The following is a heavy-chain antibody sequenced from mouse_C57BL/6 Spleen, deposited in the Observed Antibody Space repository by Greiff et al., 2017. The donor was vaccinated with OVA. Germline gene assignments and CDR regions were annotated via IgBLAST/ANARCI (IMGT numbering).Heavy chain of an antibody. CDR1: GYTFTSYW. V-gene: IGHV1-59*01. CDR3: ARGYYGSSNDY. Sequence: QVQLQQPGAELVRPGTSVKFSCKASGYTFTSYWMHLVKQRPGQGLAWIGVIDPSDSYTNYNQKFKGKATLTVDTSSSTAYMQLSSLTSEDSAVYYCARGYYGSSNDYWGQGTTLTVSS. J-gene: IGHJ2*01. CDR2: IDPSDSYT. D-gene: IGHD1-1*01.